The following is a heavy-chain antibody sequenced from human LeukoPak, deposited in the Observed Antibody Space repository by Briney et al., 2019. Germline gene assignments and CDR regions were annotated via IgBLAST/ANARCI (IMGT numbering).Heavy chain of an antibody. J-gene: IGHJ3*02. Sequence: GGSLRLSCAVSGFTFSSYWMSWVRQAPGKGLEWVANIKQDGSEKYYVDSVKGRFTISRDNAKNSLYLQMNSLRAKDTAVYYCARGGQYYDFWSGYLGAAFDIWGQGTMVTVSS. V-gene: IGHV3-7*01. CDR3: ARGGQYYDFWSGYLGAAFDI. CDR2: IKQDGSEK. D-gene: IGHD3-3*01. CDR1: GFTFSSYW.